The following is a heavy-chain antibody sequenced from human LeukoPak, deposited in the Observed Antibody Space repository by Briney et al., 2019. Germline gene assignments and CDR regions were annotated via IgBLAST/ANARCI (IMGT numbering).Heavy chain of an antibody. CDR3: ARGIVGDAFDI. V-gene: IGHV4-30-4*08. J-gene: IGHJ3*02. CDR1: GGSISSGDYY. Sequence: TSETLSLTCTVSGGSISSGDYYWSWIRQPPGKGLEWIGHIYYSGSTYYNPSLKSRVTISVDTSKNQFSLRLSYVTAADTAVYYCARGIVGDAFDIWGQGTMVTVSS. D-gene: IGHD1-26*01. CDR2: IYYSGST.